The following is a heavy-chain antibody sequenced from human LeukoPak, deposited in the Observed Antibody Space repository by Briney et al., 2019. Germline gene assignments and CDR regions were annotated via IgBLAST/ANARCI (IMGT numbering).Heavy chain of an antibody. D-gene: IGHD3-3*01. V-gene: IGHV1-46*01. CDR1: GYTFTSYY. J-gene: IGHJ5*02. CDR2: INPSGGST. CDR3: ARSRPNYDFDP. Sequence: ASVKVSCKASGYTFTSYYMHWVRQAPVQGLEWMGIINPSGGSTSYAQKFQGRVTMTRDTSTSTVYMELSSLRSEDTAVYYCARSRPNYDFDPWGQGTLVTVSS.